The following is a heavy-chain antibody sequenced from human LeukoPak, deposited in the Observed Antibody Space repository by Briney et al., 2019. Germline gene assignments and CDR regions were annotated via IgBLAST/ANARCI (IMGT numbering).Heavy chain of an antibody. CDR2: IKQDGSEK. CDR1: GFTVGDYA. Sequence: GGSLRLSCTTSGFTVGDYAMSWVRQAPGKGLEWVANIKQDGSEKYYVDSVKGRFTISRDNAKNSLYLQMNSLRAEDTAVYYCARDQYYYGSGSYEYWGQGTLVTVSS. CDR3: ARDQYYYGSGSYEY. J-gene: IGHJ4*02. D-gene: IGHD3-10*01. V-gene: IGHV3-7*01.